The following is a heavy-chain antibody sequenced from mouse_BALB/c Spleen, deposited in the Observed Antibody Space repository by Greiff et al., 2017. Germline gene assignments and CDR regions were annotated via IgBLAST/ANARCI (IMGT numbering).Heavy chain of an antibody. Sequence: QVQLKESGAELVRPGSSVKISCKASGYAFSSYWMNWVKQRPGQGLEWIGQIYPGDGDTNYNGKFKGKATLTADKSSSTAYMQLSSLTSEDSAVYFCARNGNYEGYAMDYWGQGTSVTVSS. CDR3: ARNGNYEGYAMDY. CDR2: IYPGDGDT. V-gene: IGHV1-80*01. J-gene: IGHJ4*01. D-gene: IGHD2-1*01. CDR1: GYAFSSYW.